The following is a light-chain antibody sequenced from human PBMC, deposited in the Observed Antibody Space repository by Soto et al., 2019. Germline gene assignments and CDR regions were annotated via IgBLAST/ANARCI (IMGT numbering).Light chain of an antibody. CDR2: GAS. CDR3: QQYNTWLT. Sequence: EIVMTQSPATLSVSPGERATLSCRASQSVSSNLAWYQHKPGQAPRLLIYGASTRATGIPARFSGSGSGTEFTLTISSLQSEDFAVYYCQQYNTWLTFGGGTKMDIK. J-gene: IGKJ4*01. V-gene: IGKV3-15*01. CDR1: QSVSSN.